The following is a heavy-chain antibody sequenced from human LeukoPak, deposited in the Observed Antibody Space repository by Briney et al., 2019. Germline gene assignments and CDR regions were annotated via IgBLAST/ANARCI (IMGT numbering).Heavy chain of an antibody. V-gene: IGHV3-11*06. D-gene: IGHD4-11*01. CDR3: ARDHNYAFDN. J-gene: IGHJ4*02. Sequence: GGSLRLSCAASGFPFSEYSMNWVRQAPGKGLEWTSYIGIDSGNTKYADSVKGRFTVSGDKARNSLYLQMNSLRVEDTAVYYCARDHNYAFDNWGQGTLVTVSS. CDR1: GFPFSEYS. CDR2: IGIDSGNT.